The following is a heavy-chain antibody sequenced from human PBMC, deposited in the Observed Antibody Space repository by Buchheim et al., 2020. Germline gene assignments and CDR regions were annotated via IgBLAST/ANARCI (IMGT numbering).Heavy chain of an antibody. Sequence: QVQLVESGGGVVQPGRSLRLSCAASGFTFSSYGMHWVRQAPGKGLEWVAVISYDGSNKYYADSVKGRFTISRDNSKNTLYLQMNSLRAEDTAVYYCAKDGGWELPGDYFDYWGQGTL. J-gene: IGHJ4*02. CDR1: GFTFSSYG. V-gene: IGHV3-30*18. D-gene: IGHD1-26*01. CDR3: AKDGGWELPGDYFDY. CDR2: ISYDGSNK.